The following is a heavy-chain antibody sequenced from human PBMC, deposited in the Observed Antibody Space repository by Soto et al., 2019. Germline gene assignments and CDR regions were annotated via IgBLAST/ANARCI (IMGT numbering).Heavy chain of an antibody. CDR1: GYAFSGYY. CDR2: INTLSGDT. V-gene: IGHV1-2*02. J-gene: IGHJ4*02. D-gene: IGHD3-3*02. Sequence: GASVKVSCKASGYAFSGYYMHWVRQAPGQGLEWMGWINTLSGDTSFPQKFQGRLAMTWDTSIDTAFMEVSRLTSDDTAIYYCARSLLNVILPLGYWGQGTLVTVSS. CDR3: ARSLLNVILPLGY.